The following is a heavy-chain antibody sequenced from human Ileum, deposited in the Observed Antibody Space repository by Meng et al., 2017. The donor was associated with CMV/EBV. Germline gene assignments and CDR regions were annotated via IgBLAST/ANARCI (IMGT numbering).Heavy chain of an antibody. CDR3: VVRDYHSDY. D-gene: IGHD3-10*01. J-gene: IGHJ4*02. V-gene: IGHV3-7*01. CDR2: INQDGSER. CDR1: GFTFRSYW. Sequence: GESLKISCAASGFTFRSYWMTWVRQAPGKGLEWVANINQDGSERYYVDSVKGRFTISRDNAKNSLYLQMNSLRAEDTAVYYCVVRDYHSDYWGQGRLGTVSS.